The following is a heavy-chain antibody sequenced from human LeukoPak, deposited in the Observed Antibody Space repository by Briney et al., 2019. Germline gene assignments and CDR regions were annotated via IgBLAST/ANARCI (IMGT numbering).Heavy chain of an antibody. CDR2: IIPIFGTA. J-gene: IGHJ5*02. D-gene: IGHD2-15*01. CDR3: ARGYCSGGTCYLVENWLDP. CDR1: GGTFSSYA. Sequence: ASVKVSCKASGGTFSSYAISWVRQAPGQGLEWMGRIIPIFGTANYAQKFQGRVTITTDESTSTAYMELSSLRSDDTAVYYCARGYCSGGTCYLVENWLDPWGQGTLVTVSS. V-gene: IGHV1-69*05.